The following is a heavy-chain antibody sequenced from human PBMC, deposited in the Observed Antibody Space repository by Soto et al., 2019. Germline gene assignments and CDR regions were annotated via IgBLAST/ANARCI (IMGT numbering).Heavy chain of an antibody. CDR2: IYYSGTT. Sequence: QVQLQEPGPGLVKPSETLSLSCTVSGASVRSRTNYWGWIRQPPGKGLEWIGSIYYSGTTYYNPSLKSRVTISVDLSKNHFSLKLGSVTAADTAIYYCGRLDLSFGGTGFFDSWGQGTLVTVSS. CDR1: GASVRSRTNY. J-gene: IGHJ4*02. V-gene: IGHV4-39*01. CDR3: GRLDLSFGGTGFFDS. D-gene: IGHD2-15*01.